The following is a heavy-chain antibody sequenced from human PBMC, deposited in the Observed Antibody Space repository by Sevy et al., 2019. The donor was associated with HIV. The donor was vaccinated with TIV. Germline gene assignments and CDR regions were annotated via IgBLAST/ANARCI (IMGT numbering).Heavy chain of an antibody. CDR2: ISHDGGKK. Sequence: CLRLSCVGSGFIFDDYGMHWVRQAPGKGLERVALISHDGGKKYYADSVKGRFTISRDNFKNTLYLQMNTLRRDDTAAYFCTKDPPVYGDFPYGMDVWGQGTTVTVSS. J-gene: IGHJ6*02. CDR3: TKDPPVYGDFPYGMDV. CDR1: GFIFDDYG. D-gene: IGHD4-17*01. V-gene: IGHV3-30*18.